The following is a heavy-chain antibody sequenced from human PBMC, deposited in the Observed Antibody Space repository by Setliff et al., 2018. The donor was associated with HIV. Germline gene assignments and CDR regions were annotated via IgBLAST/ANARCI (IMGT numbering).Heavy chain of an antibody. D-gene: IGHD3-9*01. Sequence: ASVKVSCKASGYSFASYDITWVRQAPGQGLEWMGWISPYNGNTNYAQKLQGRVTMTTDTSTNTAYMELRSQRSDDTAVYYCARANYDILTAFEGEWDYWGQGTLVTVSS. J-gene: IGHJ4*02. CDR2: ISPYNGNT. CDR1: GYSFASYD. V-gene: IGHV1-18*01. CDR3: ARANYDILTAFEGEWDY.